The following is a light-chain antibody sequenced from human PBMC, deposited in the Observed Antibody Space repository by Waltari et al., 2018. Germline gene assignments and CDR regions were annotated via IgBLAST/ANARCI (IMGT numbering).Light chain of an antibody. V-gene: IGLV2-14*03. Sequence: QSALTQPASVSGSPGQAVTISCTGVRSDGDECRLIPWFRQPPGKAPKLILYDVSNRASDISNRFSGYKSGNTASLTISRLQADDEADYFCSYYPDTHTPVVFGGGTKLTV. CDR3: SYYPDTHTPVV. J-gene: IGLJ2*01. CDR1: RSDGDECRL. CDR2: DVS.